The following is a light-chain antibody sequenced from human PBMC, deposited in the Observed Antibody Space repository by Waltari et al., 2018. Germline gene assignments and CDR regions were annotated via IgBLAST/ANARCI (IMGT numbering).Light chain of an antibody. J-gene: IGKJ5*01. Sequence: DIQMTQSPSTLSASIGDRVTITCRASQSISTWLAWYQQKPGNAPKLLIDKASILETGVPSRFSGSGSVTEFTLTINSLQPDDFATYFCQQYNTWSSTFGQGTRLDIK. CDR3: QQYNTWSST. CDR1: QSISTW. CDR2: KAS. V-gene: IGKV1-5*03.